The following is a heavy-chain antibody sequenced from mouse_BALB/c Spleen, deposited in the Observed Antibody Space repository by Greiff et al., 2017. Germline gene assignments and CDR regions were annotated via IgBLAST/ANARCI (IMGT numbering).Heavy chain of an antibody. V-gene: IGHV5-12-2*01. CDR3: ARQRVEDAMDY. CDR2: ISNGGGST. D-gene: IGHD1-1*01. CDR1: GFTFSSYT. Sequence: EVKLMESGGGLVQPGGSLKLSCAASGFTFSSYTMSWVRQTPEKRLEWVAYISNGGGSTYYPDTVKGRFTISRDNAKNTLYQQMSSLKSEDTAMYYCARQRVEDAMDYWGQGTSVTVSS. J-gene: IGHJ4*01.